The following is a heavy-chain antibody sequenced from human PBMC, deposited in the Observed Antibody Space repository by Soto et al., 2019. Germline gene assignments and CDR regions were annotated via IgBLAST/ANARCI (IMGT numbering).Heavy chain of an antibody. CDR1: GGSISSYY. CDR2: IYYSGST. V-gene: IGHV4-59*08. J-gene: IGHJ4*02. CDR3: ARRYGDCFDY. Sequence: QVQLQESGPGLVKPSETLSLTCTVSGGSISSYYWSWIRQPPGKGLEWIGYIYYSGSTNYNPSLXVXVXIXXDTAQHQFSLKLSSVTAADTAVYYCARRYGDCFDYWGQGTLVTVSS. D-gene: IGHD4-17*01.